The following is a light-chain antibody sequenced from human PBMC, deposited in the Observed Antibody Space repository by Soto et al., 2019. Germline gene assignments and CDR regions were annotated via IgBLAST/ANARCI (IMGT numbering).Light chain of an antibody. CDR2: GAS. J-gene: IGKJ5*01. V-gene: IGKV3D-15*01. Sequence: EIVMTQSPDTLSLSPGERATLSCRASQSVSSNYLAWYQQKPGQAPRLLIYGASTRATGIPDRFSGSGSGTEFSLTISSLQSEDFAVYYCQQYSKWPITFGQGTRLEIK. CDR3: QQYSKWPIT. CDR1: QSVSSN.